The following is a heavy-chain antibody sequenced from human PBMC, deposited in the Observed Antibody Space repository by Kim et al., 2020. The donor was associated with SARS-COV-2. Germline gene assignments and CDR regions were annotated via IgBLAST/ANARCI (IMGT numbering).Heavy chain of an antibody. D-gene: IGHD3-16*01. CDR1: GGSISSYY. CDR3: ARVRGPLKGPGFDY. Sequence: SETLSLTCTVSGGSISSYYWSWIRQPPGKGLEWIGYIYYSGSTNYNPSLKSRVTISVDTSKNQFSLKLSSVTAADTAVYYCARVRGPLKGPGFDYWGKGTLVTVSS. CDR2: IYYSGST. J-gene: IGHJ4*02. V-gene: IGHV4-59*01.